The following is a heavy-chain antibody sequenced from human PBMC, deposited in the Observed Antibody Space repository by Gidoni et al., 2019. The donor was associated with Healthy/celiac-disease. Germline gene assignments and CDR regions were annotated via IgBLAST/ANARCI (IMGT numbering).Heavy chain of an antibody. Sequence: QLQLQESGPGLVKPSETLSLTCTVSGGSISSSSYYWGWIRQPPGKGLEWIGSIYYSGSTYYNPSLKSRVTISVDTSKNQFSLKLSSVTAADTAVYYCARLGFGELLQKGYWFDPWGQGTLVTVSS. CDR2: IYYSGST. J-gene: IGHJ5*02. CDR3: ARLGFGELLQKGYWFDP. D-gene: IGHD3-10*01. CDR1: GGSISSSSYY. V-gene: IGHV4-39*01.